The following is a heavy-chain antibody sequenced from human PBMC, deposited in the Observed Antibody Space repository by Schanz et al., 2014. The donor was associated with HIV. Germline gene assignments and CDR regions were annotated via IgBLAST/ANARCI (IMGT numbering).Heavy chain of an antibody. CDR2: ISYDGSNK. J-gene: IGHJ4*02. V-gene: IGHV3-30-3*01. Sequence: QVQLVESGGGVVQPGRSLRLSCAASGFTFSSYAMHWVRQAPGKGLEWVAVISYDGSNKNYADSVKGRFIISRDNSRNTLFLQMNNLRVEDTAVYFCARDVGAGANDYWGQGTLVTVSS. D-gene: IGHD1-26*01. CDR3: ARDVGAGANDY. CDR1: GFTFSSYA.